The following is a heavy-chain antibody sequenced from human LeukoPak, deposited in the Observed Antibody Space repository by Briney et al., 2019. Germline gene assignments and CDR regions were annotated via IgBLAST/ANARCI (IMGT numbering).Heavy chain of an antibody. CDR3: ARERGDYYDSSGYYYRGYWYFDL. J-gene: IGHJ2*01. Sequence: SVKVSCKASGYTFTGYYMPMVRQAPGQGLERKGWINTNSGGSNYAQKCQGRVTMTRDTSISTAYMELSRLRSDDTAVYYCARERGDYYDSSGYYYRGYWYFDLWGRGTLVTVSS. CDR2: INTNSGGS. D-gene: IGHD3-22*01. CDR1: GYTFTGYY. V-gene: IGHV1-2*02.